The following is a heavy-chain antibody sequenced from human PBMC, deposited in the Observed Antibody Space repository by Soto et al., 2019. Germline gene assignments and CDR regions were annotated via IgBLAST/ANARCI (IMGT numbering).Heavy chain of an antibody. CDR3: ATGSDSGYDFSFDY. CDR1: GITFSTNT. D-gene: IGHD5-12*01. V-gene: IGHV1-69*08. CDR2: IIPALTST. Sequence: QVHLVQSGAEVKKPGSSVKVSCKASGITFSTNTFSWVRQAPGQGLEWMGRIIPALTSTNYAQKYAQTFKGRVTITADKFTGTAYMEVSSLRSEDTAVYYCATGSDSGYDFSFDYWGQGTLVTVSS. J-gene: IGHJ4*02.